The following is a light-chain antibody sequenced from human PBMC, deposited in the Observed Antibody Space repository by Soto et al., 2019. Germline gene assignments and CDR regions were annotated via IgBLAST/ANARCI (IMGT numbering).Light chain of an antibody. Sequence: QSVLTQPPSVSGAPGQRVTISCTGSDSNIGAIYDVHWYQHLPGTAPKLLIYGNINRPSGVPDRFSGSKSGTSASLAITGLQAEDEADYYCQSYDSSLSGYVFGTGTKVTVL. J-gene: IGLJ1*01. V-gene: IGLV1-40*01. CDR3: QSYDSSLSGYV. CDR1: DSNIGAIYD. CDR2: GNI.